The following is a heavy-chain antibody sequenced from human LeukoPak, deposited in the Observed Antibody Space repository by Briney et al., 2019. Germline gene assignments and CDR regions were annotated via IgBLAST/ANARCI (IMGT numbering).Heavy chain of an antibody. CDR1: GFTFDDYG. CDR2: INWNGGST. Sequence: PGGSLRLACAASGFTFDDYGMSWVRQGPGMGLEWVSGINWNGGSTAYADSVKGRFAIPRDNAKNSLYLQMNSLRAEDTALYYCVRQYSSGWYYFDYWGQGTLVTVSS. V-gene: IGHV3-20*04. CDR3: VRQYSSGWYYFDY. D-gene: IGHD6-19*01. J-gene: IGHJ4*02.